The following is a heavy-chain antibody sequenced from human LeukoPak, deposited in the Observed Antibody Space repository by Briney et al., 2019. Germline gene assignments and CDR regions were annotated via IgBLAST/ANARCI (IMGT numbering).Heavy chain of an antibody. D-gene: IGHD6-19*01. V-gene: IGHV4-4*07. J-gene: IGHJ4*03. Sequence: PSETLSFTCTVPGGAFSSYYWSWIRQPAGKGLEWIGRINTRGSTNFNAYLTSRAAMSVDTAKMQFSLMLSSVTATYTAVYYCAREHDSSGWPFDFWGQGTLVTVSS. CDR3: AREHDSSGWPFDF. CDR1: GGAFSSYY. CDR2: INTRGST.